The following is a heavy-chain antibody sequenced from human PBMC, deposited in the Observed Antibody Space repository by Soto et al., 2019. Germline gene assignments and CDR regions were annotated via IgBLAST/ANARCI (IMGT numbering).Heavy chain of an antibody. Sequence: QMQLVQSGPEVKKPGTSVKVSCKASGFTFTSSAVQWVRQARGQRLEWIGWIVVGSGNTNYAQKFQERVTITRDMSTSTAYMELSSVRSEDTAVYYCAAGTYCGGDCYPFGMDVWGQGTTVTVSS. V-gene: IGHV1-58*01. CDR3: AAGTYCGGDCYPFGMDV. J-gene: IGHJ6*02. CDR2: IVVGSGNT. D-gene: IGHD2-21*02. CDR1: GFTFTSSA.